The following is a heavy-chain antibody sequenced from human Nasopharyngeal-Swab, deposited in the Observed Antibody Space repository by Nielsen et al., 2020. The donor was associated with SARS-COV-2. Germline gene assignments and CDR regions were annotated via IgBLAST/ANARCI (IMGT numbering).Heavy chain of an antibody. V-gene: IGHV1-69*13. Sequence: SVKVSCKASGGTFSSYAISWVRQAPGQGLEWMGGIVPIFGTANYAQKFQGRVTITADESTSTAYMELSSLRSADTAVYYCARSSWRNHYGDYVSDACDIWGQGTKVTVAS. CDR3: ARSSWRNHYGDYVSDACDI. CDR2: IVPIFGTA. J-gene: IGHJ3*02. D-gene: IGHD4-17*01. CDR1: GGTFSSYA.